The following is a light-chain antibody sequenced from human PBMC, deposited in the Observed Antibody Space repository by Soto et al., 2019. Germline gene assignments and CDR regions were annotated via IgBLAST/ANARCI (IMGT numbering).Light chain of an antibody. V-gene: IGKV3D-20*02. CDR3: QQRSNWPSVT. J-gene: IGKJ5*01. CDR1: QSVSSSY. Sequence: IVLRPSPGPLSLSPGERATLSCRASQSVSSSYVAWYQQKRGQAPRLLMYGASSRATGIPDRFSGSGSGTDFTLTISRLEPEDFAVYYCQQRSNWPSVTFGQGTRLEIK. CDR2: GAS.